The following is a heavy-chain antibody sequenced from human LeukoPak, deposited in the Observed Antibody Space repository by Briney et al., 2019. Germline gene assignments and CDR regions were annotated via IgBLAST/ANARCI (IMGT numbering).Heavy chain of an antibody. CDR2: INHSGST. J-gene: IGHJ3*02. V-gene: IGHV4-34*01. D-gene: IGHD5-24*01. CDR1: GGSFSGYY. Sequence: PSETLSLTCAVYGGSFSGYYWSWIRQPPGKGLEWIGEINHSGSTNYNPSLKSRVTISVDTSKSQFSLKLSSVTAADTAVYYCARGEMATIEDAFDIWGQGTMVTVSS. CDR3: ARGEMATIEDAFDI.